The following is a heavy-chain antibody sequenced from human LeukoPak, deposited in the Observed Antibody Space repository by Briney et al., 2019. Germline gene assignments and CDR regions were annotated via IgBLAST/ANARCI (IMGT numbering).Heavy chain of an antibody. Sequence: ASVKVSCEASGYTFTSYGISWVRQAPGQGLEWMGWISAYNGNTNYAQKLQGRVTMTTDTSTSTAYMELRSLRSDDTAVSYCAMLHRYYYDSSGYYDFDYWGQGTLVTVSS. V-gene: IGHV1-18*01. D-gene: IGHD3-22*01. J-gene: IGHJ4*02. CDR3: AMLHRYYYDSSGYYDFDY. CDR1: GYTFTSYG. CDR2: ISAYNGNT.